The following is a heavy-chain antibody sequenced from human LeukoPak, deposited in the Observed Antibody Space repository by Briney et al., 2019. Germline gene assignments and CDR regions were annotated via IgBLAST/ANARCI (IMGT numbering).Heavy chain of an antibody. Sequence: SETLSLTCTVSGGSISSGGYYWSWIRQHPGKGLEWIGYIYYSGSTYYNSSLKSRVTISVDTSKNQFSLKPSSVTAADTAVYYCARGHKYYYDSSGYIDYWGQGTLVTVSS. CDR2: IYYSGST. V-gene: IGHV4-31*03. J-gene: IGHJ4*02. D-gene: IGHD3-22*01. CDR1: GGSISSGGYY. CDR3: ARGHKYYYDSSGYIDY.